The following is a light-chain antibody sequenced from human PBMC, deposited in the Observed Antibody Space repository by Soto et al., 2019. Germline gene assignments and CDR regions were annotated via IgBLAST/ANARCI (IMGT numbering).Light chain of an antibody. CDR1: QSVSGF. J-gene: IGKJ2*01. Sequence: EIVLTQSPATLSLSPGDRATLSCRASQSVSGFLAWYQQKPGQAPRLLIYDASDRATGIPARFSGSGSGTDFTLTSSSLEPEDFAIYYCQQRINWPRTFGQGTKLEIK. CDR3: QQRINWPRT. V-gene: IGKV3-11*01. CDR2: DAS.